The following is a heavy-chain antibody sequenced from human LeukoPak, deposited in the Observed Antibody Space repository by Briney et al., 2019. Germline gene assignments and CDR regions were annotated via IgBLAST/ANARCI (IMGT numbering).Heavy chain of an antibody. J-gene: IGHJ4*02. CDR3: ARGLGDYYDTSDYYYAVPAH. Sequence: ASVKVSCKASGYTFTSYGISWVRQAPGQGLEWMGWMNPNSGDTAYAQKFQGRVAMTRDTSISTAYMELSSLRSEDTAVYYCARGLGDYYDTSDYYYAVPAHWGQGTLVTVSS. CDR2: MNPNSGDT. V-gene: IGHV1-8*02. D-gene: IGHD3-22*01. CDR1: GYTFTSYG.